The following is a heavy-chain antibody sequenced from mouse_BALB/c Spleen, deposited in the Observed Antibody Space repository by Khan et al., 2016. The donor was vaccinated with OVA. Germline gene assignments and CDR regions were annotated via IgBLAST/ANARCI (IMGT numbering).Heavy chain of an antibody. CDR3: VRGGYSVFAY. CDR1: GYTFTDYV. CDR2: IFPGSGST. Sequence: QVQLQQSGPELVKPGASVKMSCKAAGYTFTDYVINWVKQRTGQGLEWIGDIFPGSGSTYYNENFKGKAKLTADKSSNTAYMQLSSLTFEDSAVYFCVRGGYSVFAYWGQGTLVTVSA. J-gene: IGHJ3*01. D-gene: IGHD3-1*01. V-gene: IGHV1-77*01.